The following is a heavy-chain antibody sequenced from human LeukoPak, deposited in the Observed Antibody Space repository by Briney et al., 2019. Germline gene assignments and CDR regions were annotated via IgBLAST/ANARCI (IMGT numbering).Heavy chain of an antibody. CDR1: GGSFSGYY. CDR2: INHSGST. J-gene: IGHJ4*02. D-gene: IGHD3-10*01. Sequence: SETLSLTCAVYGGSFSGYYWSWIRQPPGKGLEWIGEINHSGSTNYNPSLKSRVTISADTSKNQFPLKLSSVTAADTAVYYCARGITSDYWGQGTLVTVSS. V-gene: IGHV4-34*01. CDR3: ARGITSDY.